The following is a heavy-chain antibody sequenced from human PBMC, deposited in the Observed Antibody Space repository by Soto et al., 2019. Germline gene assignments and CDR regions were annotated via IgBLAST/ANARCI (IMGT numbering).Heavy chain of an antibody. Sequence: SETLSLTCTVSGGSISSGDYYWSWSRQPPGKGLEWIGYIYYSGSTYYNPSLKSRVTISVDTSKNQFSLKLSSVTAADTAVYYCARVHYYDSSGYFSSYWFDPWGQGTLVTVSS. CDR2: IYYSGST. CDR1: GGSISSGDYY. V-gene: IGHV4-30-4*01. CDR3: ARVHYYDSSGYFSSYWFDP. D-gene: IGHD3-22*01. J-gene: IGHJ5*02.